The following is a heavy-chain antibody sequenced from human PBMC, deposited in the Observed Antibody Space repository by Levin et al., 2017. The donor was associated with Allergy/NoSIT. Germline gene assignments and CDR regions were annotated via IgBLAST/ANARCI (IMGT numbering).Heavy chain of an antibody. Sequence: GASVKVSCKASGGTFSSYAISWVRQAPGQGLEWMGGIIPIFGTANYAQKFQGRVTITADESTSTAYMELSSLRSEDTAVYYCARGRDYDFWSGYYDYYDYYMDGWGKGTTVTVSS. CDR3: ARGRDYDFWSGYYDYYDYYMDG. J-gene: IGHJ6*03. CDR2: IIPIFGTA. D-gene: IGHD3-3*01. CDR1: GGTFSSYA. V-gene: IGHV1-69*13.